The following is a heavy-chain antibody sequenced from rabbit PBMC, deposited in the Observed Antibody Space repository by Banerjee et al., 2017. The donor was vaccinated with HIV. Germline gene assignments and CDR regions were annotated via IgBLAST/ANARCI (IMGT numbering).Heavy chain of an antibody. D-gene: IGHD8-1*01. Sequence: QSLEESGGDLVKPGASLTLTCTVSGFSFSSNYYMCWVRQAPGKGLEWIACIYAGGSAGTYYASWAKGRFTISKTSSTTVTLQMTSLTAADTATYFCARSSAGVTSYYNLWGPGTLVTVS. CDR1: GFSFSSNYY. V-gene: IGHV1S40*01. CDR2: IYAGGSAGT. J-gene: IGHJ4*01. CDR3: ARSSAGVTSYYNL.